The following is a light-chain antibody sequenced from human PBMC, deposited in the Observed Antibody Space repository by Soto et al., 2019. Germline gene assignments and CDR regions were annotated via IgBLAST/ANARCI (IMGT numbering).Light chain of an antibody. CDR1: QSVRSTY. CDR2: GAS. CDR3: QYYSSSPSIT. J-gene: IGKJ5*01. V-gene: IGKV3-20*01. Sequence: EIVLTQSPGILSLSPGERATLSCRASQSVRSTYLAWYQQKPGQAPRLLIHGASSRATGIPDRFSGSGSGTDFTLTISRLEPEDFAVYYCQYYSSSPSITFGQGTRLEIK.